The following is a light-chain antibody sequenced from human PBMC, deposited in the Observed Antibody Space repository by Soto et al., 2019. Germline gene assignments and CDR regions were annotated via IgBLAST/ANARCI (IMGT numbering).Light chain of an antibody. J-gene: IGLJ3*02. CDR1: SSDVGGYNY. CDR3: SSYAGSNILV. V-gene: IGLV2-8*01. CDR2: EVT. Sequence: QSVLTQPPSASGSPGQSVTISCTGTSSDVGGYNYVSWYQQHPGKVPKLMIYEVTKRPSGVPDRFSGSKSGNTASLTVSGLQAEDEADYYCSSYAGSNILVFGGGTKLPS.